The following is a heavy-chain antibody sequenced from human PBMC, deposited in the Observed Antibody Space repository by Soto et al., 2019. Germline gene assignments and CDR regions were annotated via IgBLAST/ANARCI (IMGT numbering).Heavy chain of an antibody. V-gene: IGHV3-23*01. J-gene: IGHJ6*03. Sequence: GGSLRLSCAASGFTFSSYAMSWVRQAPGKGLEWVSAISGSGGSTYYADSVKGRFTISRDNSKNTLYLQMNSLRAEDTAVYYCAKGGTDIVVVPAALYYYYYMDVWGKGTTVTVSS. CDR2: ISGSGGST. CDR3: AKGGTDIVVVPAALYYYYYMDV. D-gene: IGHD2-2*01. CDR1: GFTFSSYA.